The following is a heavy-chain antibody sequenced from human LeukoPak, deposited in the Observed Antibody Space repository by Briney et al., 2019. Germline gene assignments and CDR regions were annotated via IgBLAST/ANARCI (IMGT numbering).Heavy chain of an antibody. CDR2: ISTTSTYI. Sequence: PGGSLRLSCAASGFTFSSYSVNWVRQAPGKGLEWVSSISTTSTYIYYADSVKGRFTISRDNAKSSLYLQMSSLRAEDTAVYYCARDVHSDYDYYAMDVWGQGTTVTVSS. J-gene: IGHJ6*02. CDR3: ARDVHSDYDYYAMDV. CDR1: GFTFSSYS. V-gene: IGHV3-21*01. D-gene: IGHD4-11*01.